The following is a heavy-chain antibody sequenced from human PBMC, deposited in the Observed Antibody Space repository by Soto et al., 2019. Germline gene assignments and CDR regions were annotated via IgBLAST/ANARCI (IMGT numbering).Heavy chain of an antibody. Sequence: QVQLVQSGAEVKKPGSSVKVSCKASGGTFSSYAISWVRQAPGQGLEWMGGIIPIFGTANYAQKFQGRVTITADESTSTAYMELSSLRSEDTAVYYCARVLEGVNTMIEAGDAFDIWGQGTMVTVSS. V-gene: IGHV1-69*01. J-gene: IGHJ3*02. CDR3: ARVLEGVNTMIEAGDAFDI. CDR2: IIPIFGTA. D-gene: IGHD3-22*01. CDR1: GGTFSSYA.